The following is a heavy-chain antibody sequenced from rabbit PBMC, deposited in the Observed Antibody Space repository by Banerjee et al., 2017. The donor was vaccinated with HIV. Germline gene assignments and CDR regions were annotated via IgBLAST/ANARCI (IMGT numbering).Heavy chain of an antibody. CDR3: ATITYNSGMAL. V-gene: IGHV1S45*01. CDR1: GFSFTNKYV. CDR2: INTSSGNT. D-gene: IGHD4-1*01. Sequence: QEQLEESGGDLVKPEGSLTLTCTASGFSFTNKYVMCWVRQAPGKGLEWIACINTSSGNTVYATWAKGRFTISRTSSTTVTLQMTSLTAADTATYFCATITYNSGMALWGQGTLVTVS. J-gene: IGHJ4*01.